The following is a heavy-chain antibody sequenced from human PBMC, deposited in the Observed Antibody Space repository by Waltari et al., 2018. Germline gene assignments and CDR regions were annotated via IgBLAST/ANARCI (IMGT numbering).Heavy chain of an antibody. Sequence: EVQLVEFGGDLVQPGRSLRLSCAASGFTFGTYWMHWVRQIPGKGLVWVSRINSEGSITNDADSVKGRFTISRDNAKNTLYLQMSSLRVEDTAVYYCARDNSGWEEVDYWGQGTLVTVSS. CDR3: ARDNSGWEEVDY. CDR2: INSEGSIT. CDR1: GFTFGTYW. J-gene: IGHJ4*02. V-gene: IGHV3-74*01. D-gene: IGHD6-19*01.